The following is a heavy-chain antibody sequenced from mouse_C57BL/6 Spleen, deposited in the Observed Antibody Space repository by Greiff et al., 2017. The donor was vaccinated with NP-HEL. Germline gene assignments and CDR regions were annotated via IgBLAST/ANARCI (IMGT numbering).Heavy chain of an antibody. CDR3: ARAFYDGYYGWFAY. V-gene: IGHV1-72*01. D-gene: IGHD2-3*01. J-gene: IGHJ3*01. Sequence: QVQLQQSGAELVKPGASVKLSCKASGYTFTSYWMHWVKQRPGRGLEWIGRIDPNSGGTKYNEKFKSKATLTVDKPSSTAYMQRSSLTSEDSAVYYCARAFYDGYYGWFAYWGQGTLVTVSA. CDR2: IDPNSGGT. CDR1: GYTFTSYW.